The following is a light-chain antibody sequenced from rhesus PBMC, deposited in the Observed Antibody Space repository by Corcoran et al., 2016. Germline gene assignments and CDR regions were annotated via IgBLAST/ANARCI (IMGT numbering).Light chain of an antibody. CDR2: STS. CDR3: QQGYDTPFT. Sequence: DIQMTQSPSSLSASVGDSVTITCRASQGISSWLAWYQQKPGKAPNPLIHSTSSLQSGVPSRFSGSGSGTEYTLTIRSLQPEDFATYYCQQGYDTPFTFGPGTKLDIK. V-gene: IGKV1-18*01. CDR1: QGISSW. J-gene: IGKJ3*01.